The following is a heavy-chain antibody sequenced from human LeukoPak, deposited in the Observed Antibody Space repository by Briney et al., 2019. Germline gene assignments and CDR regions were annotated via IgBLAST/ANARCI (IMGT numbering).Heavy chain of an antibody. Sequence: PSETLSLTCTVSGGSINSGGYYWSWIRQHPGKGLEWIGYISNSGSTYYHPSLRSRLSISVDTSKNQFSLKLSSVTAADTAVYYCARRRPEAYFDWSFDYWGQGTLVTVSS. D-gene: IGHD3-9*01. V-gene: IGHV4-31*03. J-gene: IGHJ4*02. CDR3: ARRRPEAYFDWSFDY. CDR2: ISNSGST. CDR1: GGSINSGGYY.